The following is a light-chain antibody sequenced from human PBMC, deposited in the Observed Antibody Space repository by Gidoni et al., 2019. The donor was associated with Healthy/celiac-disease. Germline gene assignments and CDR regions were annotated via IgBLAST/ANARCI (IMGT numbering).Light chain of an antibody. CDR3: QQYNNWPPVT. Sequence: EIVMTQSPATLSVSPGERATLSCRASQSVSSNLAWYQQKPGQAPRLLIYGASTRATGIPARFSGSGYGTEFTLTISSLQSEDFAVYYCQQYNNWPPVTFGQGTKVEIK. V-gene: IGKV3-15*01. CDR1: QSVSSN. J-gene: IGKJ1*01. CDR2: GAS.